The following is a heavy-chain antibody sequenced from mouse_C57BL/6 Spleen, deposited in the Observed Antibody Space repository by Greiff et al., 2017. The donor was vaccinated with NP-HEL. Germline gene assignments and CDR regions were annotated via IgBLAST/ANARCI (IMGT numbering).Heavy chain of an antibody. CDR1: GYTFTSYW. CDR2: IDPNSGGT. J-gene: IGHJ2*01. CDR3: ARLGFDYYGFDY. Sequence: QVQLKQPGAELVKPGASVKLSCKASGYTFTSYWMHWVKQRPGRGLEWIGRIDPNSGGTKYNEKFKSKATLTVDKPSSTAYMQLSSLTSEDSAVYYCARLGFDYYGFDYWGQGTTLTVSS. V-gene: IGHV1-72*01. D-gene: IGHD1-1*01.